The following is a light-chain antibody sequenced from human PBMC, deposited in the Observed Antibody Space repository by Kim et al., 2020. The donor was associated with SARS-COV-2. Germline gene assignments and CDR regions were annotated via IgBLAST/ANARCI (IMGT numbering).Light chain of an antibody. J-gene: IGKJ2*01. CDR2: TAS. Sequence: STSVGNRVPISCRTSQDINSWVVWYQQKPGKAPKLLIKTASSLQSGVPTRCSGSGSGTDFTLTISSLQPEDVATYYCQQSNRFPYTFGQGTKLEI. V-gene: IGKV1D-12*01. CDR3: QQSNRFPYT. CDR1: QDINSW.